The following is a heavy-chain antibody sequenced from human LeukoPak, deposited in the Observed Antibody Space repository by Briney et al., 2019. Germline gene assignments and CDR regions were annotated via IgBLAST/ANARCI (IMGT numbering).Heavy chain of an antibody. J-gene: IGHJ4*02. Sequence: GGSLRLSCAASGFTVSSNYMSWVRQAPGKGLEWVSSISSSSSYIYYADSVKGRFTISRDNAKNSLYLQMNSLRAEDTAVYYCARDRREDYFDYWGQGTLVTVSS. CDR3: ARDRREDYFDY. CDR1: GFTVSSNY. D-gene: IGHD1-26*01. CDR2: ISSSSSYI. V-gene: IGHV3-21*01.